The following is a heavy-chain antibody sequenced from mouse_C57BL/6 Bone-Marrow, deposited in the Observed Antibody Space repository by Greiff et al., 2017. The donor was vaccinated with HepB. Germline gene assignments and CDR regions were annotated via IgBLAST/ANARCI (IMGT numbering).Heavy chain of an antibody. Sequence: EVQRVESVGGLVQSGRSLRLSCATSGFTINDIYMEWVRQAPGKGLEWIAASRNKANDYTTAYSAPVKGRFIAARDTSQSILYLQMDALRAEDTAFYDCARDYVGDGYSPSWCFDVWGTGTPVTVSS. CDR1: GFTINDIY. J-gene: IGHJ1*03. CDR3: ARDYVGDGYSPSWCFDV. D-gene: IGHD2-3*01. V-gene: IGHV7-1*01. CDR2: SRNKANDYTT.